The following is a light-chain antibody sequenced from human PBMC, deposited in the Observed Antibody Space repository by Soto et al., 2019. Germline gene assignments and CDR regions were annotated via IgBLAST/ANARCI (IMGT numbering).Light chain of an antibody. CDR2: LGY. CDR1: QSLLHSNGYNY. J-gene: IGKJ1*01. Sequence: DIVMTQSPLSLPVTPGEPASISCRSSQSLLHSNGYNYLDWYLQKPGQSPQLLIYLGYNRAPGVPDRFSGTGSGTDFTLKISRVEAEDVGVYYCMQTLESRTFGQGTKVDIK. CDR3: MQTLESRT. V-gene: IGKV2-28*01.